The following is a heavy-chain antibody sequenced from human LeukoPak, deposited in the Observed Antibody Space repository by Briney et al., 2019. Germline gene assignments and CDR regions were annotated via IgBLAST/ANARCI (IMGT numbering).Heavy chain of an antibody. D-gene: IGHD7-27*01. V-gene: IGHV3-21*01. Sequence: GGSLRLSCAASGFTFSSYSMNWARQAPGKGLEWVSSIDTSTTYMTYADSVKGRFTISRDNARNSLYLQMNSLRAEDTAVYYCAREAGTGERWYFDLWGRGTLVTVSS. CDR2: IDTSTTYM. CDR3: AREAGTGERWYFDL. J-gene: IGHJ2*01. CDR1: GFTFSSYS.